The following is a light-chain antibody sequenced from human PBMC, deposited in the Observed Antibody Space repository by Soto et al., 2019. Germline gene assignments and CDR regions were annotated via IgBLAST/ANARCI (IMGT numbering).Light chain of an antibody. CDR3: QVWDNSTVV. Sequence: SYELTQPLSVSVALGQTARITCGGNNIGSKNVHWYQQKPGQAPVLAIYRDSNRPSGIPERFSGSNSGNTATLTISRAQAGDEADYYCQVWDNSTVVFGGGTQLTVL. CDR2: RDS. CDR1: NIGSKN. V-gene: IGLV3-9*01. J-gene: IGLJ2*01.